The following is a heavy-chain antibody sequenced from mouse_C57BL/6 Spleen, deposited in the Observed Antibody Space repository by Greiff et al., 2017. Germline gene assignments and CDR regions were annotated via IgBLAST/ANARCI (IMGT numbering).Heavy chain of an antibody. CDR1: GYTFTSYW. CDR3: ARVGYDAAY. CDR2: IDPSDSYT. V-gene: IGHV1-69*01. D-gene: IGHD2-2*01. J-gene: IGHJ3*01. Sequence: VQLQQSGAELVMPGASVKLSCKASGYTFTSYWMHWVKQRPGQGLEWIGEIDPSDSYTNYNQKFKGKSTLTVDKSSSTAYMQLSSLTSEDSAVYYCARVGYDAAYWGQGTLVTVSA.